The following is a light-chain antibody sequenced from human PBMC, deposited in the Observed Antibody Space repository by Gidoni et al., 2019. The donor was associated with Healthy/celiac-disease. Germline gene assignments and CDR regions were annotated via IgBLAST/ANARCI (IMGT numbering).Light chain of an antibody. Sequence: EIVLTQSPATLSLSPGASATLSCRASQSVSSYLAGYQQQPGQAPRLLLYDASNRATGIPARFSGSGSWTDFTLTISSLEPEDFAVYYCQQRSNWPLFTFGPGTKVDIK. CDR3: QQRSNWPLFT. J-gene: IGKJ3*01. V-gene: IGKV3-11*01. CDR2: DAS. CDR1: QSVSSY.